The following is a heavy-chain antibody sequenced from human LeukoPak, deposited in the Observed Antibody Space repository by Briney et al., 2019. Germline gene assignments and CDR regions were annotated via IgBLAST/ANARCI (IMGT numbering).Heavy chain of an antibody. D-gene: IGHD1-7*01. CDR2: IYHSGST. J-gene: IGHJ6*03. CDR3: ARGGSWNYGYYYYYMDV. V-gene: IGHV4-38-2*02. CDR1: GYSISSGYY. Sequence: SETLSLTCTVSGYSISSGYYWGWIQQPPGKGLEWIGSIYHSGSTYYNPSLKSRVTISVDTSKNQFSLKLSSVTAADTAVYYCARGGSWNYGYYYYYMDVWGKGTTVTVSS.